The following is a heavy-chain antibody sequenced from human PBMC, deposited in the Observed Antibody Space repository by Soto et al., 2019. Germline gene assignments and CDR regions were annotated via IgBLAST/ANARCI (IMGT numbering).Heavy chain of an antibody. Sequence: AASVKVSCKASGYTFTNYGITWVRQAPGQGLEWMGWISAYNGNTNYAQKLQGRVTMTTDTSTSTAYMELRSLRSDDTAMYYCARLWRELDYWGQGSLVTVSS. CDR3: ARLWRELDY. J-gene: IGHJ4*02. CDR2: ISAYNGNT. D-gene: IGHD3-10*01. CDR1: GYTFTNYG. V-gene: IGHV1-18*04.